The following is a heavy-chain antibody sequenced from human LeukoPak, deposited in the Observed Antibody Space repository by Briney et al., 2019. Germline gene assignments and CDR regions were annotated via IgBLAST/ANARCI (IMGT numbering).Heavy chain of an antibody. V-gene: IGHV1-2*02. J-gene: IGHJ4*02. D-gene: IGHD6-13*01. CDR3: ARDCPYSSNTNDY. CDR1: GYTFTGYY. CDR2: INPNNGGT. Sequence: ASVKVSCKASGYTFTGYYMHWVRQAPGQGLEWMGWINPNNGGTSYAQNFQGRVTMTRDTSISTAYMELSSLRSDDTAVYYCARDCPYSSNTNDYWGQGALVTVSS.